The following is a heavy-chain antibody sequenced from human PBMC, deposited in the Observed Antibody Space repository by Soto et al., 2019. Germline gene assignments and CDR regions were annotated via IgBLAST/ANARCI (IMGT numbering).Heavy chain of an antibody. V-gene: IGHV3-30*18. CDR1: GFTFSAYG. CDR3: AKDERREIQLTYLTYGMDV. CDR2: ISYDASAE. J-gene: IGHJ6*02. Sequence: GGSLRLSCAASGFTFSAYGIHWVRQAPGKGLEWVALISYDASAEYYAHSVKGRFIISRDNSKNTVYLQINSLSAEDTAVYYCAKDERREIQLTYLTYGMDVCGQGTTVTVSS.